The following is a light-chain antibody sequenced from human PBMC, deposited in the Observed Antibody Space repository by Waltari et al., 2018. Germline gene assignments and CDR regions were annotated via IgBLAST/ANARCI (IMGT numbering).Light chain of an antibody. V-gene: IGKV4-1*01. CDR1: KILFYTSTTKDS. Sequence: DIVMTQSPDSLAVSLGERATISCKSSKILFYTSTTKDSLAWYQKKPGQPPILLVSWASTRESGVPDRFSGSGSGTDFTLTINGLQSEDVAVYYCQQFYSRPWTFGQGTRV. CDR3: QQFYSRPWT. J-gene: IGKJ1*01. CDR2: WAS.